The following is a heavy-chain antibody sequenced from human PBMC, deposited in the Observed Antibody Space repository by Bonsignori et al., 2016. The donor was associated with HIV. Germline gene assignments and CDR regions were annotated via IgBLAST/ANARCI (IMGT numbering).Heavy chain of an antibody. Sequence: WIRQPPGKGLEWVGRIKSKTDGGTTDYAAPVKGRFTISRDDSKNTLYLQMNSLKTEDTAVYYCTTEWRYCGGDCYYPFDYWGQGTLVTVSS. J-gene: IGHJ4*02. CDR2: IKSKTDGGTT. CDR3: TTEWRYCGGDCYYPFDY. V-gene: IGHV3-15*01. D-gene: IGHD2-21*01.